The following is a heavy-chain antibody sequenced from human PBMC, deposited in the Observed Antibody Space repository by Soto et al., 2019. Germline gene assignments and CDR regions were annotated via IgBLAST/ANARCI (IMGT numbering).Heavy chain of an antibody. CDR1: GGSISSGGYY. V-gene: IGHV4-31*03. J-gene: IGHJ4*02. CDR3: AREPSI. Sequence: QVQLQESGPGLVKPSQTLSLTCTVSGGSISSGGYYWSWIRQHPGKGLEWIGHIYYSGSTHYNPPLQSXXTISEDTSKNQFSLKLSSVTAADTAVYYCAREPSIWGQGTLVTVSS. CDR2: IYYSGST.